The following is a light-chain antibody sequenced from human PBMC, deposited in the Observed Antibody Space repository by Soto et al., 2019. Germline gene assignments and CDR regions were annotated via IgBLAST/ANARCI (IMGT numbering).Light chain of an antibody. CDR2: KAS. CDR1: QSISSW. V-gene: IGKV1-5*03. J-gene: IGKJ1*01. Sequence: DIQMTQSPSTLSASVGDRVTITCRASQSISSWLAWYQQKPGKAPKLLIYKASSLESGVPSRFSGSGSGTEFTLTISSPQPDDFATYYCQQDWKFGQGTKV. CDR3: QQDWK.